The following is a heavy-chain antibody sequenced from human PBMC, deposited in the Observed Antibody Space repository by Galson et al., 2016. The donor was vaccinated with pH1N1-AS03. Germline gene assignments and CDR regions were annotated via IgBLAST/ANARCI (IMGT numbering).Heavy chain of an antibody. CDR2: IDNGAFHT. CDR3: AKGLFDNYAGYFEY. V-gene: IGHV3-23*05. J-gene: IGHJ4*02. D-gene: IGHD4-23*01. CDR1: GFSFSSYA. Sequence: SLRLSCAASGFSFSSYAMGWVRQTPGRGLECLSTIDNGAFHTYYKDPLKGRFTISRDNSKNTLYLHMNSLRADDTAFYYCAKGLFDNYAGYFEYWGQGILVTVSS.